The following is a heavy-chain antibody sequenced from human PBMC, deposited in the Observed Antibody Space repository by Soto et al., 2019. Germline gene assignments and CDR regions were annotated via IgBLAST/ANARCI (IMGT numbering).Heavy chain of an antibody. CDR3: AGKYCSSTSCYNGYYYGMDV. V-gene: IGHV1-69*13. J-gene: IGHJ6*02. Sequence: ASVKVSCKAPADTFTSYYIHWVRQAPGHGLEWMGGIIPIGGTANYAQTFQGRVTMTADASTSTAYMELSSLRSEDTAVYYCAGKYCSSTSCYNGYYYGMDVWGQGTTVTVSS. CDR1: ADTFTSYY. D-gene: IGHD2-2*02. CDR2: IIPIGGTA.